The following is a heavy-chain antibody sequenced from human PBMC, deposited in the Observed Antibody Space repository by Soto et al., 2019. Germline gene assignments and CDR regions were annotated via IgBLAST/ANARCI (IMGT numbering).Heavy chain of an antibody. CDR1: GFSFSSYA. V-gene: IGHV3-33*01. CDR3: ARDRGGSSGSYYRNYYYYGMDV. Sequence: GGSLRLSCAASGFSFSSYAMHWVRQAPGKGLEWVAVIWYDGVNKYYADSVKGRFTISRDNSKNTLYLQMNSLRAEDTAVYYCARDRGGSSGSYYRNYYYYGMDVWGQGTTVTVSS. CDR2: IWYDGVNK. J-gene: IGHJ6*02. D-gene: IGHD3-10*01.